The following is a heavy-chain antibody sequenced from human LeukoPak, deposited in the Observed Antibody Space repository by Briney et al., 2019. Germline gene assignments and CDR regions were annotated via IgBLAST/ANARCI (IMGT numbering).Heavy chain of an antibody. CDR3: AGHSRSDSWSGYYNPFDP. J-gene: IGHJ5*02. CDR1: GGSISSYY. V-gene: IGHV4-4*07. Sequence: SETLSLTCTVSGGSISSYYWSWIRQPAGKGLEWIGRIYTSGSTNYNPSLKSRVTMSVDTSKNQFSLKLSSVTAADTAVYYCAGHSRSDSWSGYYNPFDPWGQGTLVTVSS. CDR2: IYTSGST. D-gene: IGHD3-3*01.